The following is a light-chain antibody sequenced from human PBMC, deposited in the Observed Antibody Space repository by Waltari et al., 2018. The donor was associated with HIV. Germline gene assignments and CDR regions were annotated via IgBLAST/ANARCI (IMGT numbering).Light chain of an antibody. CDR1: QSISTS. CDR2: KAS. J-gene: IGKJ1*01. CDR3: QQYAGSST. Sequence: DIQLTQSPSTLSASVGDRVTITCRASQSISTSLAWYQHKPGKAPKLLIWKASSLQSGVPSRFSGRGSGTEFTLTISSLQSEDFATYYCQQYAGSSTFGQGTKVEIK. V-gene: IGKV1-5*03.